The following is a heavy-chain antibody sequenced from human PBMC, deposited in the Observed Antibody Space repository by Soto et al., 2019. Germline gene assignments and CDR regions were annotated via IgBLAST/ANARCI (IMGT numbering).Heavy chain of an antibody. Sequence: GGSLRLSCAASGFTFSSYSMNWVRQAPGKGLEWVSSISSSSSYIYYADSVKGRFTISRDNAKNSLYLQMNSLRAEDTAVYYCARAVPSSSWYYNAFDIWDQGTMVTVSS. V-gene: IGHV3-21*01. CDR1: GFTFSSYS. J-gene: IGHJ3*02. CDR3: ARAVPSSSWYYNAFDI. CDR2: ISSSSSYI. D-gene: IGHD6-13*01.